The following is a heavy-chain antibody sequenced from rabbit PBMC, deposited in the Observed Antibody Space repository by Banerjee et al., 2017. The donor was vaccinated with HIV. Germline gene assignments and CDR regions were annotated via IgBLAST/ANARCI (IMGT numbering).Heavy chain of an antibody. D-gene: IGHD4-1*01. CDR1: GFSFTNKYV. CDR2: IYTGTSGST. Sequence: QEQLEESGGDLVKPEGSLTLTCTASGFSFTNKYVMCWVRQAPGKGLEWIACIYTGTSGSTWYANWAKGRFTISKTSSTTVTLQMTSLTAADTASYFCARDLAGVIGWNFNLWGPGTLVTVS. CDR3: ARDLAGVIGWNFNL. V-gene: IGHV1S45*01. J-gene: IGHJ4*01.